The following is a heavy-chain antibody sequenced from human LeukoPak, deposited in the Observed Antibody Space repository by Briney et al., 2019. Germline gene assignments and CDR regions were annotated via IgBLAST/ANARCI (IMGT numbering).Heavy chain of an antibody. Sequence: GGSLRLSCAASGFTFSSYGMSWVRQAPGKGLEWVSAISGSGDRIYYADSVKGRFIISRDNSKNTLYLQMNSLRAEDTAVYYCTKDYDSWDSRRGFDLWGQGTLVTVSS. CDR2: ISGSGDRI. CDR3: TKDYDSWDSRRGFDL. J-gene: IGHJ5*02. V-gene: IGHV3-23*01. D-gene: IGHD1-26*01. CDR1: GFTFSSYG.